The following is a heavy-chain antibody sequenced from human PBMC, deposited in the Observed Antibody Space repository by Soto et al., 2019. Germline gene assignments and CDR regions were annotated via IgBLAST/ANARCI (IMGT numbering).Heavy chain of an antibody. CDR2: ISGSGGST. CDR1: GFTFSSYA. D-gene: IGHD6-19*01. J-gene: IGHJ4*02. Sequence: GGSPRLSCAASGFTFSSYAMSWVRQAPGKGLEWVSAISGSGGSTYYADSVKGRFTISRDNSKNTLYLQMNSLRAEDTAVYYCAKSTLRTVAAGSDYWGQGTLVTVSS. V-gene: IGHV3-23*01. CDR3: AKSTLRTVAAGSDY.